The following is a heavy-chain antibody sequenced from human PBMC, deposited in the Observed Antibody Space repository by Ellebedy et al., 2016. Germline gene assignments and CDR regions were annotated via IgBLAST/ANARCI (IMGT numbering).Heavy chain of an antibody. CDR3: ARLGLQSIAALDY. Sequence: GESLKISXKGSGYSFTSYWIGWVRQMPGKGLEWMGIISPGDSDTRYSPSFQGQVTISADKSISTAYLQWSSLKASDTAMYYCARLGLQSIAALDYWGQGTLVTVSS. CDR1: GYSFTSYW. CDR2: ISPGDSDT. D-gene: IGHD6-6*01. V-gene: IGHV5-51*01. J-gene: IGHJ4*02.